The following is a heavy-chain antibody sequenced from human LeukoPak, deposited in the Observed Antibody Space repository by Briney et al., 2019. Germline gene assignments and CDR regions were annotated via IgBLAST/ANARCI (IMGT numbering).Heavy chain of an antibody. CDR2: INSDGSTT. V-gene: IGHV3-74*01. CDR3: AREGFFDC. J-gene: IGHJ4*02. Sequence: GGSLRLSCAASGFSISTYWMYWVRQAPGKGLMWVSRINSDGSTTSYADSVEGQFIISRDNAKNTLFLEMNSLRAEDTAVYYCAREGFFDCWGRGTLVTVSS. CDR1: GFSISTYW.